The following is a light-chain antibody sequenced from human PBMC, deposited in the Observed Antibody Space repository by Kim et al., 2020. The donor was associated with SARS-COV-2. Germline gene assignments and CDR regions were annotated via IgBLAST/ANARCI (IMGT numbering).Light chain of an antibody. CDR2: DAS. CDR1: QSINIW. Sequence: GDRVTITCRASQSINIWLAWYQQKPGKAPNLLIYDASILESGVPSRFSGSGSGTQFSLTISSLQPDDFATYYCQEYKSDSWTFGQGTRWISN. CDR3: QEYKSDSWT. V-gene: IGKV1-5*01. J-gene: IGKJ1*01.